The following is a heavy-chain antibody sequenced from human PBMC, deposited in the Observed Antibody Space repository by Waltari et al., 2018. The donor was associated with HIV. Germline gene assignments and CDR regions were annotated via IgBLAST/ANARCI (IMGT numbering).Heavy chain of an antibody. CDR2: VRGSVGTT. Sequence: EVHLLESGGGLVQPGGSLRLSCAASEFTFSNSAMSWVRQTPGKGLEGVSGVRGSVGTTYYAGSVKGRFTISRDNSKNTLYLQMSSLRAEDTAVYFCVKVGYDLLSKKRYYFDYWGQGTLVTVSS. V-gene: IGHV3-23*01. J-gene: IGHJ4*02. CDR3: VKVGYDLLSKKRYYFDY. D-gene: IGHD3-9*01. CDR1: EFTFSNSA.